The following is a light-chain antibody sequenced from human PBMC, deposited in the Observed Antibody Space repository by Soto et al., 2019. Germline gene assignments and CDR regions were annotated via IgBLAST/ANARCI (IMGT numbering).Light chain of an antibody. CDR2: EVS. CDR1: SSDIGDYKY. V-gene: IGLV2-14*01. Sequence: QSVLTQPASVSGSPGQSITISCTGTSSDIGDYKYVSWYQQHPGKAPKLMIYEVSNRPPGVSNRFSGSKSGNTASLTISGLQAEDEADYYCSSYTRSSTHYVFGTGTKVTVL. J-gene: IGLJ1*01. CDR3: SSYTRSSTHYV.